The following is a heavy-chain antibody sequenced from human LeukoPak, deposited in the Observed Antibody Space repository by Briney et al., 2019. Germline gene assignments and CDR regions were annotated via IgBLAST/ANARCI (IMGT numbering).Heavy chain of an antibody. D-gene: IGHD6-13*01. CDR1: VLPLRSYA. CDR3: AKDFSGSWQFGP. V-gene: IGHV3-23*01. Sequence: GGSLTLLCAASVLPLRSYAMRWPRGSRGGGLEGVSSITESGAYTYYADSVKGRFTISRDNSKNTLYLQMNSLRVEDTAVFYCAKDFSGSWQFGPWGQGTLATVSS. CDR2: ITESGAYT. J-gene: IGHJ5*02.